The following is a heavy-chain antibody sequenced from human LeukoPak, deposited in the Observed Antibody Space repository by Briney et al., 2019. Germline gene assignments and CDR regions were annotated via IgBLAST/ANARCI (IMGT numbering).Heavy chain of an antibody. CDR1: GYTFTSYG. V-gene: IGHV1-18*01. D-gene: IGHD5-24*01. CDR3: ARDREMATRLHDAFDF. CDR2: ISAYNGNT. J-gene: IGHJ3*01. Sequence: ASVKVSCKASGYTFTSYGISWVRQAPGQGLEWMGWISAYNGNTNYAQKLQGRVTMTTDTSTSTACMELRSLRSDDTAVYYCARDREMATRLHDAFDFWGQGTMVTVSS.